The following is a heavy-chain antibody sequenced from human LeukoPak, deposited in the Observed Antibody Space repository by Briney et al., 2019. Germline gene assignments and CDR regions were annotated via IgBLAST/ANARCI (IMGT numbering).Heavy chain of an antibody. Sequence: SETLSLTCTVSGDSISRSTYYWAWIRQPPGKGPEWIGSVYYGRSPYFNPSLESRATISVDTSKNHFSLKMSSVTAADTAVYYCARSSGTGTFSYWGQGTLVTVSS. V-gene: IGHV4-39*02. D-gene: IGHD6-25*01. CDR1: GDSISRSTYY. CDR2: VYYGRSP. CDR3: ARSSGTGTFSY. J-gene: IGHJ4*02.